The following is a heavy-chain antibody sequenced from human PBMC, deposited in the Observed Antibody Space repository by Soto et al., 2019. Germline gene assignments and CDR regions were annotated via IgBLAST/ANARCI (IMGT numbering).Heavy chain of an antibody. V-gene: IGHV4-61*01. D-gene: IGHD1-20*01. CDR3: ARWAPITGTETGYYYYGMDL. CDR2: INHTGST. J-gene: IGHJ6*02. Sequence: SETLSLTCTVSGGSVSSGSYYWIWIRQPPWKGLEWIGEINHTGSTNYNPSLKSRVTISLYTSKNQFSLKLSSVTAADTAVYYCARWAPITGTETGYYYYGMDLWGQGTKATVSS. CDR1: GGSVSSGSYY.